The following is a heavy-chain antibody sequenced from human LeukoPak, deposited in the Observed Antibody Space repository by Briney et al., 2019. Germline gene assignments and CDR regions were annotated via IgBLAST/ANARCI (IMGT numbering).Heavy chain of an antibody. D-gene: IGHD1-20*01. Sequence: GGSLRLSCAASGFTFSDHFMDWFRQAPGKGLEWIGRIRKKPNSYTTEYAASVKGRFTFPRDDSKNSLYLQMNSLETEDKAVYYCARVSAITGATDALDFWGQGTMVTVSS. CDR1: GFTFSDHF. CDR2: IRKKPNSYTT. CDR3: ARVSAITGATDALDF. J-gene: IGHJ3*01. V-gene: IGHV3-72*01.